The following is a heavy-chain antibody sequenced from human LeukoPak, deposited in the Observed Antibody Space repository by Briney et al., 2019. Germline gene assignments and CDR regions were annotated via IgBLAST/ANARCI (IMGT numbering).Heavy chain of an antibody. J-gene: IGHJ4*02. V-gene: IGHV3-30*03. CDR2: ISYDGSNK. CDR1: GFTFSSYG. D-gene: IGHD4-11*01. Sequence: PGGSLRLSCAASGFTFSSYGMHWVRQAPGKGLEWVAVISYDGSNKYYADSVKGRFTISRDNSKNTLYLQMISLTADDTAFYYCARDLKTTYWGQGTLVTVSS. CDR3: ARDLKTTY.